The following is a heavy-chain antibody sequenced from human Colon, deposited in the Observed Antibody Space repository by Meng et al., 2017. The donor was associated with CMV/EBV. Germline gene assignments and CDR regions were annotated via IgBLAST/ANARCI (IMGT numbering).Heavy chain of an antibody. CDR1: GGTFSSYA. V-gene: IGHV1-2*02. D-gene: IGHD3-3*01. Sequence: QVQLLQSGAEVKKPGSSVKVSCKASGGTFSSYAISWVRQAPGQGLEWMGWINPVTGDTSYAQKFQVRVTMTRDTSISTAYMELSSLRSDDTAVYYCATFGGDFDYWGQGTLVTVSS. J-gene: IGHJ4*02. CDR3: ATFGGDFDY. CDR2: INPVTGDT.